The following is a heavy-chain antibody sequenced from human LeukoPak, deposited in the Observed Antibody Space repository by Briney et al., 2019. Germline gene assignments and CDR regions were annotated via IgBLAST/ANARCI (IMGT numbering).Heavy chain of an antibody. V-gene: IGHV1-18*01. CDR2: ISGHQGNT. CDR1: GYTFTTYG. D-gene: IGHD5-12*01. J-gene: IGHJ4*02. Sequence: GASVTVSCKASGYTFTTYGIPWVRQAPGQGLEWMGWISGHQGNTKYAQKFQGRVTMTIDTSTSTAYMELRSLRSDDTAIYFCARSSLGTITAGPFDYWGQGTLVAVSS. CDR3: ARSSLGTITAGPFDY.